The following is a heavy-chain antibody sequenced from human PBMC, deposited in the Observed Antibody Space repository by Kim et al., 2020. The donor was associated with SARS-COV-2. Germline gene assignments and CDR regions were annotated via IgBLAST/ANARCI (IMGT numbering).Heavy chain of an antibody. CDR3: ARRQCTCGRYCFDY. CDR1: GFTFNSYS. D-gene: IGHD6-19*01. CDR2: INSDGTTT. Sequence: GGSLRLSCAASGFTFNSYSMHWVRQAPGKGLVWVSRINSDGTTTSYADSVKGRFTISRDNAKNTLYLQMNSLTAEDTAVYYCARRQCTCGRYCFDYYGQG. J-gene: IGHJ4*02. V-gene: IGHV3-74*01.